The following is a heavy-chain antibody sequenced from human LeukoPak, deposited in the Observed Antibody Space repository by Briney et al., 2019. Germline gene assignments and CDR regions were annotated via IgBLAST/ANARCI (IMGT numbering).Heavy chain of an antibody. Sequence: GASVKVSCKASGYSFTSNYIHWVRQAPGQGLEWMGMIYPRDGSTSYAQKFQGRVSMTRDTSTSTVYMELSSLRSEDTAVYYCARGVAPMQMAVMGGLDNWGQGTLVTVSS. CDR1: GYSFTSNY. CDR3: ARGVAPMQMAVMGGLDN. D-gene: IGHD2-2*01. V-gene: IGHV1-46*01. J-gene: IGHJ4*02. CDR2: IYPRDGST.